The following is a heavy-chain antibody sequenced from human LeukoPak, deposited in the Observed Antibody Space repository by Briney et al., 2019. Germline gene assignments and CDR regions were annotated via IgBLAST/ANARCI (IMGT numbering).Heavy chain of an antibody. J-gene: IGHJ4*02. CDR2: INNNGGRV. CDR3: ARDLIHRSGEADY. Sequence: GGSLRLSCSASGFTFSAYAMHWVRQAPGKGLDYVATINNNGGRVYYPDSVKSRFTISRDNAKNSLYLQMNSLRAEDTAVYYCARDLIHRSGEADYWGQGTLVTVSS. D-gene: IGHD3-22*01. V-gene: IGHV3-64*04. CDR1: GFTFSAYA.